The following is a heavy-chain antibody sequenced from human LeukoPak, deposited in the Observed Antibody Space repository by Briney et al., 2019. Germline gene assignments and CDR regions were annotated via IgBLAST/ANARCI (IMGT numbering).Heavy chain of an antibody. Sequence: PGGSLRLSCAASGFTFSSYWMHWVRQAPGKGLVWVSRINSDGSSTSYADSLKGRFTISRDNAKNTLYLQMNSLRAEDTAVYYFARDRGERGSSSWYFGPYYYYYYMDVWGKGTTVTISS. J-gene: IGHJ6*03. CDR2: INSDGSST. V-gene: IGHV3-74*01. CDR1: GFTFSSYW. D-gene: IGHD6-13*01. CDR3: ARDRGERGSSSWYFGPYYYYYYMDV.